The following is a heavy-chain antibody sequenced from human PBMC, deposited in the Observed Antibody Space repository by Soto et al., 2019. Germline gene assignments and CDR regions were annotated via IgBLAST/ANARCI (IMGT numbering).Heavy chain of an antibody. V-gene: IGHV4-31*03. J-gene: IGHJ4*02. Sequence: PSETLSLTCTVSGGSISSGGYYWSWIRQHPGKGLEWIGYIYCSGSTYYNPSLKSRVTISVDTSKNQFSLKLSSVTAADTAVYYCAREKVDVSLGGQPVDYWGQGTLVTVSS. CDR2: IYCSGST. D-gene: IGHD3-16*02. CDR3: AREKVDVSLGGQPVDY. CDR1: GGSISSGGYY.